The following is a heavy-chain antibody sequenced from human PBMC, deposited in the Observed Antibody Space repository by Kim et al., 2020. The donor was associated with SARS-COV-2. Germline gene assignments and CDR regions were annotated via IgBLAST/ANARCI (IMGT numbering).Heavy chain of an antibody. CDR1: GGSISSSSYY. CDR2: IYYSGST. V-gene: IGHV4-39*01. J-gene: IGHJ3*02. CDR3: ARHRYYYDSSGQQEAFDI. D-gene: IGHD3-22*01. Sequence: SETLSLTCTVSGGSISSSSYYWGWIRQPPGKGLEWIGSIYYSGSTYYNPSLKSRFTISVDTSKNQFSLKLSSVTAADTAVYYCARHRYYYDSSGQQEAFDIWGQGTMVTVSS.